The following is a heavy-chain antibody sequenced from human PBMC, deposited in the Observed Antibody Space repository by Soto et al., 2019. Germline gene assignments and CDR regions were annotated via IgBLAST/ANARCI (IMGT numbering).Heavy chain of an antibody. CDR3: ARDYDWTFEY. V-gene: IGHV1-18*04. CDR2: IGAYNGNT. J-gene: IGHJ4*02. Sequence: ASVKVSCKASGFTFTSYGFSWVRQAPGQGLEWMGWIGAYNGNTNYAQKFQGRVTVTTDTSTNTAYMELRSLRSDDTAVYYCARDYDWTFEYWGEGTMVTVYS. D-gene: IGHD1-20*01. CDR1: GFTFTSYG.